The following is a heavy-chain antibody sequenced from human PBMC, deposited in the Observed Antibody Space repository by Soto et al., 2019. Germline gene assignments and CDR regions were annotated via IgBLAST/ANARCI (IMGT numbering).Heavy chain of an antibody. CDR2: ISSSSSTI. V-gene: IGHV3-48*01. CDR3: ARDRPAVRGSPFDY. D-gene: IGHD3-10*01. CDR1: GFTFSSYS. J-gene: IGHJ4*02. Sequence: GSLRLSCAASGFTFSSYSMNWVRQAPGKGLEWVSYISSSSSTIYYADFVKGRFTISRDNAKNSLYLQMNSLRAEDTAVYYCARDRPAVRGSPFDYWGQGT.